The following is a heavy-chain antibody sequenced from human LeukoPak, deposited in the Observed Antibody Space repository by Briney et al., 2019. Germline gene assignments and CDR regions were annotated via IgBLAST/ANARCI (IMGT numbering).Heavy chain of an antibody. CDR3: AREKGNYDFWSGYPAPAWFDP. Sequence: PSETLSLTCAVYGGSFSGYYWSWIRQPPGKGLEWIGEINHSGSTNYNPSLKSRVTISVDTSKNQFSLKLSSVTAADTAVYYCAREKGNYDFWSGYPAPAWFDPWGQGTLVTVSS. D-gene: IGHD3-3*01. J-gene: IGHJ5*02. CDR1: GGSFSGYY. V-gene: IGHV4-34*01. CDR2: INHSGST.